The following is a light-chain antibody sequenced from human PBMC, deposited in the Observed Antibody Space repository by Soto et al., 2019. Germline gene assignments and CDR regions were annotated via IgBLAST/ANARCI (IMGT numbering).Light chain of an antibody. CDR2: GAS. J-gene: IGKJ4*01. CDR3: QQLXSYPLT. V-gene: IGKV1-9*01. CDR1: QGIGSD. Sequence: DIQLTQSPSFLSASVGDRVTITCRASQGIGSDLVWYQQKPVKAPKLLIYGASTLQGGVSSRFSGSGSGTEFTLTISSLQPEDFATYYCQQLXSYPLTFGGGTKVEIK.